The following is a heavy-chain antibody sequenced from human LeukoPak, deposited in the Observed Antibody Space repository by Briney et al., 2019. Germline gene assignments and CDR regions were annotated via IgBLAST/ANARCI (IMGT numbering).Heavy chain of an antibody. CDR3: ARGGYSYGDDY. CDR1: GGSISSGSYY. Sequence: SETLSLTCTVSGGSISSGSYYWSWIRQPAGKGLEWIVRIYTSGSTNYNPSLKSRFTISVDTSKNQFSLRLSSVTAADTAVYYCARGGYSYGDDYWGQGTLVTVSS. D-gene: IGHD5-18*01. CDR2: IYTSGST. J-gene: IGHJ4*02. V-gene: IGHV4-61*02.